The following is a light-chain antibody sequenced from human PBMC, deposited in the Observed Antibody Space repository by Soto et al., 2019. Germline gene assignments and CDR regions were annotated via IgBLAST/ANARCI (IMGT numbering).Light chain of an antibody. V-gene: IGLV2-14*01. CDR1: NSDIGGYNS. CDR3: PSYAGSSTWV. CDR2: GVT. J-gene: IGLJ3*02. Sequence: QSALTQPASVSGSPGQSITISCTGSNSDIGGYNSVSWYQQHPGKAPKLLIFGVTNRPSGVSDRFSGSKSGNTASLTISALQAEDEADYYCPSYAGSSTWVFGGGTQLTVL.